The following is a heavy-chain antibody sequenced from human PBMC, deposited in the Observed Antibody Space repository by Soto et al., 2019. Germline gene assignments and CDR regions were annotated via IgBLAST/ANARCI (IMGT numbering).Heavy chain of an antibody. CDR3: ARGGSRRSDI. CDR1: GFTFSSYG. Sequence: GSLRLSCAASGFTFSSYGMHWVRQAPGKGLEWVAVISYDGSNKYYADSVKGRFTISIDTPKNQFSMKLSSVTAADTAVYYCARGGSRRSDIWGQGTTVTVSS. V-gene: IGHV3-30*03. CDR2: ISYDGSNK. J-gene: IGHJ3*02.